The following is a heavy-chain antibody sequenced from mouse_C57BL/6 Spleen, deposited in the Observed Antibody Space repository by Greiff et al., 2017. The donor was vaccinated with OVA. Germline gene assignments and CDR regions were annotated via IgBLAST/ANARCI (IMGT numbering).Heavy chain of an antibody. Sequence: VQLHQSGAELVKPGASVKISCKASGYAFSSYWMTWVKPRPGKGLAWIGQIYPGDGDTNYNGKFKGQATLAADKSSSTGYMQLSSLTSEDSAVYFCARLRGRDAYWGQGTLVTVSA. J-gene: IGHJ3*01. CDR1: GYAFSSYW. V-gene: IGHV1-80*01. CDR2: IYPGDGDT. D-gene: IGHD3-1*01. CDR3: ARLRGRDAY.